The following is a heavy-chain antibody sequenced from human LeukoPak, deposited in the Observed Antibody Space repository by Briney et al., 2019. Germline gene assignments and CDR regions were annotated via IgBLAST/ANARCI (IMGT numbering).Heavy chain of an antibody. V-gene: IGHV1-8*01. CDR2: MNTHRGNT. Sequence: ASVKVSCKASGYIFTGYDINWVRQATGQGLEWMGWMNTHRGNTGYAQKFQGRVTMTRNTSISTAYMELSSLISDNTAVYYCARDRSGGNWFDPWGQGTLVTVSS. D-gene: IGHD1-26*01. J-gene: IGHJ5*02. CDR3: ARDRSGGNWFDP. CDR1: GYIFTGYD.